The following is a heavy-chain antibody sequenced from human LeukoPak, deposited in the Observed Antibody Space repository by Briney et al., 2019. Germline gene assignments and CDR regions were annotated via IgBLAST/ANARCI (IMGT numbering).Heavy chain of an antibody. CDR3: ARDRVDSSGYYYYYGIDV. J-gene: IGHJ6*02. Sequence: SETLSLTCTVPGGSISTYFWSWIRQPAGKGLEWIGRLYTSGSTNYNPSLKSRLTMSADTSKNQFSLNLRSVTAADTAIYYCARDRVDSSGYYYYYGIDVWGQGTAVTVSS. CDR1: GGSISTYF. D-gene: IGHD3-22*01. CDR2: LYTSGST. V-gene: IGHV4-4*07.